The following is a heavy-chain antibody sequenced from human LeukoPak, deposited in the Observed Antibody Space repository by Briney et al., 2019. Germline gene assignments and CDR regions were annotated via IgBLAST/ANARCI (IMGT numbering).Heavy chain of an antibody. CDR2: IKNKDEGKKT. CDR1: GFSFTNVW. J-gene: IGHJ4*02. V-gene: IGHV3-15*07. CDR3: TTGIDYGGGY. Sequence: GGSLRLSCAVSGFSFTNVWMNWVRQAPGKGLEWVGRIKNKDEGKKTDYAAPVKGRFTISRDDSKATLFLQMNSLKMEDTAIYYCTTGIDYGGGYWGQGTLVSVSS. D-gene: IGHD3-16*01.